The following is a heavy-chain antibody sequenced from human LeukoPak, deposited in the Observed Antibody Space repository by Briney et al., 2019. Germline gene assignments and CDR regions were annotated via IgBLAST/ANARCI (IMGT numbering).Heavy chain of an antibody. J-gene: IGHJ4*02. CDR2: ISSSASYI. D-gene: IGHD2-2*01. Sequence: GALRLSCAASGFTFSTYSMNWVRQAPGKGLEWASSISSSASYIYYADSVRGRLTISRDNAKNSLYLQMNSLRAEDTAVYYCARDSVYCTSTSCYLDYWGQGTLVTVSS. V-gene: IGHV3-21*01. CDR3: ARDSVYCTSTSCYLDY. CDR1: GFTFSTYS.